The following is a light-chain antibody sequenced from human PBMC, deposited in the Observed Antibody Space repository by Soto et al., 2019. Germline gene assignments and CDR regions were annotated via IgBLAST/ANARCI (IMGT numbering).Light chain of an antibody. CDR2: GTI. J-gene: IGLJ3*02. CDR1: SSNIGAGYD. Sequence: QSVLTQPPSVSGAPGQRVTISCTGSSSNIGAGYDVHWYQQLPGTAPKLLIFGTIYRASGVPGRFSGSKSGTSASLAITGLQAEDEADYYCQSSDSSLSGSEVFGGGTKLTVL. CDR3: QSSDSSLSGSEV. V-gene: IGLV1-40*01.